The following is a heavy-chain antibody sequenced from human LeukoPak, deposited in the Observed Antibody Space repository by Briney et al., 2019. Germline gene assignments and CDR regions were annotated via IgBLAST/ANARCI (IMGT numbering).Heavy chain of an antibody. D-gene: IGHD6-19*01. CDR3: AVAVAGTSFDY. Sequence: GESLKISCKGSGHSFISQWIGWVRQMPGKVLELMGIIYPGDSDTRYSPSFQGHVTISADKSISTAYLQWSSLKASDTAIYYCAVAVAGTSFDYWGQGTLVTVSS. CDR2: IYPGDSDT. V-gene: IGHV5-51*01. CDR1: GHSFISQW. J-gene: IGHJ4*02.